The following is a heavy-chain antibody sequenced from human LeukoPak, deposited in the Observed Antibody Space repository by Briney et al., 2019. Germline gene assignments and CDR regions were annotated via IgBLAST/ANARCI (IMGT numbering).Heavy chain of an antibody. V-gene: IGHV3-30-3*01. Sequence: GGSLRLSCAASGFTFSSYAMHWVRQAPGKGLEWVAVISYDGSNKYYADSVKGRFTISRDNSKNTLYPQMNSLRAEDTAVYYCARGVGYSSLNPFDYWGQGTLVTVSS. CDR1: GFTFSSYA. D-gene: IGHD6-13*01. J-gene: IGHJ4*02. CDR2: ISYDGSNK. CDR3: ARGVGYSSLNPFDY.